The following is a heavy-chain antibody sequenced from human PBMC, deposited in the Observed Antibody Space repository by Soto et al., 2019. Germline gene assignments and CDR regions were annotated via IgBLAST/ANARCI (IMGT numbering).Heavy chain of an antibody. D-gene: IGHD6-19*01. V-gene: IGHV3-33*01. CDR1: GFTFSTYC. CDR3: ARDTGYSSGHALDI. Sequence: GGSLSLSCAASGFTFSTYCMHWVRQAPGKGLEWVALIWYDGSNKYYSDSVKGRFTISRDNSKNTLYLEMNSLRAEETAVYFCARDTGYSSGHALDIWGQGTMVTVSS. CDR2: IWYDGSNK. J-gene: IGHJ3*02.